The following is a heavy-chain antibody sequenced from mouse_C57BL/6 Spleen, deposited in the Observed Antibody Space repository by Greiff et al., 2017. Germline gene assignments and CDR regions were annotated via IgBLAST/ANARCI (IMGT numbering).Heavy chain of an antibody. V-gene: IGHV7-3*01. Sequence: EVKLVEPGGGLVQLGGPLSLPCAALGFTFTDFYLSWVRQPPGRALEWLGFIRNKANSYTTEYSASVKGRFTISRDNSHSILYLQMNARRAEDGATYYCARSPYGNYSIMDYWGQGTSVTVSS. CDR1: GFTFTDFY. D-gene: IGHD2-1*01. CDR2: IRNKANSYTT. J-gene: IGHJ4*01. CDR3: ARSPYGNYSIMDY.